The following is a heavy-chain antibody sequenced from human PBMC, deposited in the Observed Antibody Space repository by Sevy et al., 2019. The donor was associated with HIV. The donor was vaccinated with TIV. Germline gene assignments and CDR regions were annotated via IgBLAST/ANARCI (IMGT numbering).Heavy chain of an antibody. J-gene: IGHJ6*02. CDR3: AKDKAGGGAATGWYYYGMDV. V-gene: IGHV3-9*03. D-gene: IGHD6-13*01. CDR2: ISWNSGNI. Sequence: GGSLRLSCAASGFSFADYAMHWVRQLPGKGLEWVSGISWNSGNIAYADSVKGRFTISRDNVKHSLYLQINSLRAEDMASYYCAKDKAGGGAATGWYYYGMDVWGQGSTVTVSS. CDR1: GFSFADYA.